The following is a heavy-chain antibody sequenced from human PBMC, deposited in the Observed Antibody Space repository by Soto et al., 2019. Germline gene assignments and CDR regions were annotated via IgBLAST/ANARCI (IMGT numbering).Heavy chain of an antibody. CDR1: GSAFTSYF. CDR2: NNPKSHDT. D-gene: IGHD1-26*01. V-gene: IGHV1-2*02. CDR3: ARGNPTGAGPYIDV. J-gene: IGHJ6*02. Sequence: XSVKISCNLPGSAFTSYFIHLVRQAPGQGLEWMGWNNPKSHDTNNAQKFQGRVTMTRDASTSTDYMELRRLRSDDTAVYYCARGNPTGAGPYIDVWGRGTMVTVSS.